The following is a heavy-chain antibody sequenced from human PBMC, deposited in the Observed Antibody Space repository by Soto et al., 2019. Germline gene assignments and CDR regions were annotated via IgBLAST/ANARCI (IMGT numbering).Heavy chain of an antibody. CDR3: ASAHYGDYGYGMAV. D-gene: IGHD4-17*01. CDR2: TYHSGST. V-gene: IGHV4-30-2*01. CDR1: GGSISRGGYS. Sequence: SETLCLRCAGSGGSISRGGYSGSWIRQPPGKGLEWIGYTYHSGSTYYNPSLKSRVTISVDRSKNQFSLKLSSVTAADTAVYYCASAHYGDYGYGMAVWAQGTTDTGSS. J-gene: IGHJ6*02.